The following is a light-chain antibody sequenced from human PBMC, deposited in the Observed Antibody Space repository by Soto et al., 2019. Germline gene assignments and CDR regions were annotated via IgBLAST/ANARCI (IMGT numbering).Light chain of an antibody. J-gene: IGLJ2*01. CDR1: SSDVGGYNY. CDR3: SSYTSSSTPVV. Sequence: QSALTQPASVSGSPGQSITISCTGTSSDVGGYNYVSWYQQHPDKAPKLMIYEVNNRPSGVSHRFSGSKSGNTASLTISGLQAEDEADYYCSSYTSSSTPVVFGGGTKVTVL. V-gene: IGLV2-14*01. CDR2: EVN.